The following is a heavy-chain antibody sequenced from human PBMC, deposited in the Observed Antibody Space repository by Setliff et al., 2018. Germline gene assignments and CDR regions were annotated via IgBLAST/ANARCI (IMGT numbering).Heavy chain of an antibody. V-gene: IGHV3-33*03. J-gene: IGHJ4*02. CDR1: GFTFSTYR. CDR2: IWDDGVKK. Sequence: GGSLRLSCAASGFTFSTYRMHWVRQAPGKGLEWVAVIWDDGVKKYHADSVKGRFTISRDNAKNSLSLQMNSLRAEDTAVYYCVTDPPFSGWSFDSWGQGTLVTVSS. D-gene: IGHD6-19*01. CDR3: VTDPPFSGWSFDS.